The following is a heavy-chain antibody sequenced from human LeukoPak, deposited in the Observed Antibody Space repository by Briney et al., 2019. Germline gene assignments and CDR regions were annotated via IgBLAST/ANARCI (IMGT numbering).Heavy chain of an antibody. Sequence: ASVKVSCKASGYTFTSYDIDWVRQATGQGLEWMGWMNPNSGNTGYAQKFQGRVTMTRNTSISTAYMDLSSLRSDDTAVYYCARDYGGSYSGFDYWGQGTLVTVSS. CDR1: GYTFTSYD. CDR2: MNPNSGNT. V-gene: IGHV1-8*01. D-gene: IGHD1-26*01. J-gene: IGHJ4*02. CDR3: ARDYGGSYSGFDY.